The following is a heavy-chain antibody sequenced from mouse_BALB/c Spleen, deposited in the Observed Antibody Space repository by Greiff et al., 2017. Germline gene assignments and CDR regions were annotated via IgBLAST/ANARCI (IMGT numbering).Heavy chain of an antibody. J-gene: IGHJ3*01. V-gene: IGHV1S137*01. CDR2: ISTCYGDA. CDR3: AREDDGYLFAY. CDR1: GYTFTDYA. D-gene: IGHD2-3*01. Sequence: QVQLKQSGAELVRPGVSVKISCKGSGYTFTDYAMHWVKQSHAKSIEWIGVISTCYGDASYNQKFKGKATMTVDKSSSTAYMELARLTSEDSAIYYCAREDDGYLFAYGGQGTLVTVSA.